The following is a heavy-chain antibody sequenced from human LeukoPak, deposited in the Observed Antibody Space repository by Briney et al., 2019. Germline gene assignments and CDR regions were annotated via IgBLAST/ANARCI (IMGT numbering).Heavy chain of an antibody. J-gene: IGHJ4*02. CDR3: ARGVGITMIVVPPRV. CDR1: GFTFSSYA. CDR2: ILYDGSNK. V-gene: IGHV3-30-3*01. Sequence: QPGGSLRLSCAASGFTFSSYALHWVRQAPGKGLEWVAVILYDGSNKYYADSVKGRFTISRDNSKNTLYLQMNSLRAEDTAVYYCARGVGITMIVVPPRVWGQGTLVTVSS. D-gene: IGHD3-22*01.